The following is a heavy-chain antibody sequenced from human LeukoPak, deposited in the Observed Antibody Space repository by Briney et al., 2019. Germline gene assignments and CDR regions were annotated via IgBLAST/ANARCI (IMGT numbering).Heavy chain of an antibody. CDR1: GFTVSSNY. V-gene: IGHV3-66*02. CDR2: IYSGGST. J-gene: IGHJ4*02. D-gene: IGHD1-1*01. CDR3: ARATGCGSLCFDY. Sequence: PGGSLRLSCAASGFTVSSNYMSWVRQAPGKGLEWVSVIYSGGSTYYADSVKGRFTISRDNSKNTLYLQMNSLRAEDTDVYYCARATGCGSLCFDYWGQGTLVTVSS.